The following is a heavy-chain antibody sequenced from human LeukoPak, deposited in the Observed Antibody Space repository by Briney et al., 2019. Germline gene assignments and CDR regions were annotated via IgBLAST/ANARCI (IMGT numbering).Heavy chain of an antibody. CDR2: ISAYNGNT. J-gene: IGHJ4*02. CDR3: ARGSSIFGVVTADFDY. V-gene: IGHV1-18*01. D-gene: IGHD3-3*01. Sequence: ASVKVSCTASGYTFTSYGISWVRQAPGQGLEWMGWISAYNGNTNYAQKLQGRVTMTTDTSTSTAYMELRSLRSDDTAVYYCARGSSIFGVVTADFDYWGQGTLATVSS. CDR1: GYTFTSYG.